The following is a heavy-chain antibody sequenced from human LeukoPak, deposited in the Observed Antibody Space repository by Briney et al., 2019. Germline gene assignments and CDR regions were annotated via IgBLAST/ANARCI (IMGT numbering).Heavy chain of an antibody. CDR2: INSAGSST. V-gene: IGHV3-74*01. CDR1: GFTFSTYT. J-gene: IGHJ3*02. Sequence: PGGSLRLSCAASGFTFSTYTMNWVRQAPRRGLVRVSRINSAGSSTSYADSVKGRFTISRDNAKNTLYLQMNSLRAEDTAVYHCARDSGGSAFDIWGQGTMVTVSS. D-gene: IGHD1-26*01. CDR3: ARDSGGSAFDI.